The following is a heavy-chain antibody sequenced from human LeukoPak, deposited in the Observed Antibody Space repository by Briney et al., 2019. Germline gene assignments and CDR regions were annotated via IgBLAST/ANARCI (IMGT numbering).Heavy chain of an antibody. CDR2: IIPIFGTA. D-gene: IGHD6-13*01. CDR1: GGTFSSYA. J-gene: IGHJ5*02. Sequence: SVKVSCKASGGTFSSYAFSWVRQAPGQGLEWMGGIIPIFGTANYAQKLQGRVTMTTDTSTSTAYMELRSLRSDDTAVYYCARLGGIAAAGGGFWFDPWGQGTLVTVSS. V-gene: IGHV1-69*05. CDR3: ARLGGIAAAGGGFWFDP.